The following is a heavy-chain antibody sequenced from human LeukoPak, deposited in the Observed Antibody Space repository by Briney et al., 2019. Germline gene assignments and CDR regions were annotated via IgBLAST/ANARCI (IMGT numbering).Heavy chain of an antibody. Sequence: SETLSLTCTVSGGSISSGGYYWSWIRQRPGKGLEWIGYTHYSGSTYYNPSLKSRVTISVDTSKNQFSLKPSSVTAADTAVYYCAREGFGSGIRRYFDYWGQGTLVTVSS. J-gene: IGHJ4*02. CDR3: AREGFGSGIRRYFDY. CDR1: GGSISSGGYY. D-gene: IGHD6-19*01. V-gene: IGHV4-31*03. CDR2: THYSGST.